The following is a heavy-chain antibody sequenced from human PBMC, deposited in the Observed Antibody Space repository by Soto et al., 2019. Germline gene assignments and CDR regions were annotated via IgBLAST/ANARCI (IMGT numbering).Heavy chain of an antibody. D-gene: IGHD3-22*01. CDR1: GDSISTHNNF. CDR3: ARDRAYDNPYTRSYFLDR. Sequence: PSETLSLTCIVSGDSISTHNNFWDWIRQRPGKGLEWIGYIYYSGRTYYNPSLKSRVTMSVDTSKNQFSLNLKSVTAADTAVYYCARDRAYDNPYTRSYFLDRWGQGTLVTVSS. J-gene: IGHJ5*02. CDR2: IYYSGRT. V-gene: IGHV4-31*03.